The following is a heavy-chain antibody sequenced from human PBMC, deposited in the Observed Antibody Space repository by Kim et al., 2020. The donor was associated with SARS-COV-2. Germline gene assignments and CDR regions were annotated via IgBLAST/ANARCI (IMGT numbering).Heavy chain of an antibody. CDR3: AKSGILGELSLCVY. CDR1: GFTFSSYA. V-gene: IGHV3-23*01. J-gene: IGHJ4*02. CDR2: ISGSGGST. D-gene: IGHD3-16*02. Sequence: GGSLRLSCAASGFTFSSYAMSWVRQAPGKGLEWVSAISGSGGSTYYADSVKGRFTISRDNSKNTLYLQMNSLRAEDTAVYYCAKSGILGELSLCVYWGQGTLVTVSS.